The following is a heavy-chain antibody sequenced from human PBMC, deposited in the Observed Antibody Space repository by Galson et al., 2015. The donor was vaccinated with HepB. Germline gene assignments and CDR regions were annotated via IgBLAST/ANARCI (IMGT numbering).Heavy chain of an antibody. CDR1: GFTFSSYA. CDR2: ISYDGSNK. CDR3: ARGVYYYDSRAHAFDI. Sequence: SLRLSCAASGFTFSSYAMHWVRQAPGKGLERVAVISYDGSNKYYADSVKGRFTISRDNSKNTLYLQMNSLRAEDTAVYYCARGVYYYDSRAHAFDIWGQGTMVTVSS. J-gene: IGHJ3*02. V-gene: IGHV3-30-3*01. D-gene: IGHD3-22*01.